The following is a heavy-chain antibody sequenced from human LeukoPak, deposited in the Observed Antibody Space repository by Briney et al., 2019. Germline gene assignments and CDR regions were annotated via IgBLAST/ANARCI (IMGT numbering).Heavy chain of an antibody. CDR1: GFTFSSYA. D-gene: IGHD6-19*01. V-gene: IGHV3-23*01. J-gene: IGHJ4*02. CDR3: AKDQGSSGWRVFDY. Sequence: GGSLRLSCAASGFTFSSYAMSWVRQAPGKGLEWVSIISGSGDSTDYADSVKGRFTISRDNSKNTLYLQMNSLRDDDTAVYYCAKDQGSSGWRVFDYWGQGTLVTVSS. CDR2: ISGSGDST.